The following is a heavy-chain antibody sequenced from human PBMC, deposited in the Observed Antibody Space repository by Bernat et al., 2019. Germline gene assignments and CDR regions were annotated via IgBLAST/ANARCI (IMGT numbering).Heavy chain of an antibody. Sequence: EVQLVQSGAEVKKPGATVKISCKVSGYTFTDYYMHWVQQAPGKGLEWMGLVDPEDGETIYTEKFQGRVTITADTSTDTAYMGLSSLRSEDTAVYYCATLGYCSSTSCYESFDYWGQGTLVTVSS. CDR1: GYTFTDYY. J-gene: IGHJ4*02. CDR2: VDPEDGET. D-gene: IGHD2-2*01. CDR3: ATLGYCSSTSCYESFDY. V-gene: IGHV1-69-2*01.